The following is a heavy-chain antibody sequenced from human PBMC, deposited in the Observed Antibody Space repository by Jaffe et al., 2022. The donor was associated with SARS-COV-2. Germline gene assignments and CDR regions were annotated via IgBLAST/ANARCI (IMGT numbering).Heavy chain of an antibody. Sequence: EVQLLESGGGLVQPGGSLRLSCAASGFTFSSYAMSWVRQAPGKGLEWVSAISGSGGSTYYADSVKGRFTISRDNSKNTLYLQMNSLRAEDTAVYYCAKAAQWGRIVVVAGGDYWGQGTLVTVSS. CDR2: ISGSGGST. CDR1: GFTFSSYA. D-gene: IGHD2-2*01. V-gene: IGHV3-23*01. J-gene: IGHJ4*02. CDR3: AKAAQWGRIVVVAGGDY.